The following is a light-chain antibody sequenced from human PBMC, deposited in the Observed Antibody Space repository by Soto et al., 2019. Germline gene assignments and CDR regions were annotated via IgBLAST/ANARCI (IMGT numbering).Light chain of an antibody. CDR1: QRISNY. CDR3: QQSYSIPRT. Sequence: DIQMTQSPSSLSASVGDRFTITCRASQRISNYLNWYQQKPGEAPKFLIYAASSLQSGVPSRFSGSGSGTGFTLTISSLQPEDFATYYCQQSYSIPRTFGPGTKVDIK. CDR2: AAS. V-gene: IGKV1-39*01. J-gene: IGKJ3*01.